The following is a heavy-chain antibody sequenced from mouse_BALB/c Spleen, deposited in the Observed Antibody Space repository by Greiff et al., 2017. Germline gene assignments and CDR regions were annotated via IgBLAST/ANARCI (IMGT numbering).Heavy chain of an antibody. D-gene: IGHD2-4*01. J-gene: IGHJ3*01. Sequence: VQLKESGAELVKPGASVKLSCTASGFNIKDTYMHWVKQRPEQGLEWIGRIDPANGNTKYDPKFQGKATITADTSSNTAYLQLISLTSEDTAVYYCARETSTMIAPFAYGGQGTLVTVSA. CDR1: GFNIKDTY. CDR3: ARETSTMIAPFAY. CDR2: IDPANGNT. V-gene: IGHV14-3*02.